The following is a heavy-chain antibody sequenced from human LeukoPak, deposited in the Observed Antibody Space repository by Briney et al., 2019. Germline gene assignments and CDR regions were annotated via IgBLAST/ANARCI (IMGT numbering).Heavy chain of an antibody. CDR2: ISSSGSTI. D-gene: IGHD6-13*01. Sequence: GGSLRLSCAASGFTFSSYEMNWVRQAPGKGLEWVSYISSSGSTIYYADSVKGRFTISRDNAKNSPYLQMNSLRAEDTAVYYCAREKYRSSPFRYWGQGTLVTVSS. CDR3: AREKYRSSPFRY. V-gene: IGHV3-48*03. CDR1: GFTFSSYE. J-gene: IGHJ4*02.